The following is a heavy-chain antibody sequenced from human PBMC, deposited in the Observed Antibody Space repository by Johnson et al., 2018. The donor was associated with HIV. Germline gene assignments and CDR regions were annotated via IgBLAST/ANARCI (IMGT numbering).Heavy chain of an antibody. CDR3: ARVLADGWFSYDVFDV. D-gene: IGHD6-19*01. CDR1: GFTFSSYG. CDR2: IWYDGSNK. J-gene: IGHJ3*01. Sequence: QVQLVESGGGVVQPGRSLRLSCAASGFTFSSYGMHWVRQAPGKGLEWVAVIWYDGSNKYYADSVKGRFTISRDNSKNTLFLEMNSLRAEDTAVYYCARVLADGWFSYDVFDVWGQGTLVIVSS. V-gene: IGHV3-33*01.